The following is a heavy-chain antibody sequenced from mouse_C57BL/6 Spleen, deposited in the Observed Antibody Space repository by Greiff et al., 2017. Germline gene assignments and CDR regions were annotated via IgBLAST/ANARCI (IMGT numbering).Heavy chain of an antibody. V-gene: IGHV1-64*01. CDR1: GYTFTSYW. Sequence: QVQLQQPGAELVKPGASVKLSCKASGYTFTSYWMHWVKQRPGQGLEWIGMIHPNSGSTNYNEKFKSKATLTVDKSSSTAYMQLSSLTSEDSAVYYCAVYYDNYMFAYWGQGTLVTVSA. CDR3: AVYYDNYMFAY. J-gene: IGHJ3*01. D-gene: IGHD2-1*01. CDR2: IHPNSGST.